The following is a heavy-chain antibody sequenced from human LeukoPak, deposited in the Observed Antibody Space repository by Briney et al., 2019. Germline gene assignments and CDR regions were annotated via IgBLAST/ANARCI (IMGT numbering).Heavy chain of an antibody. V-gene: IGHV5-51*01. CDR2: IYPGDSDT. CDR3: ARSMGSYGYDAFDI. Sequence: GESLKISCQGFGYDFTTYWIGWVRQMPGKGLEWRGIIYPGDSDTRYSPSFQGQVTISADKSISTAYLQWSSLKASDTAIYYCARSMGSYGYDAFDIWGQGTMVTVS. CDR1: GYDFTTYW. J-gene: IGHJ3*02. D-gene: IGHD5-18*01.